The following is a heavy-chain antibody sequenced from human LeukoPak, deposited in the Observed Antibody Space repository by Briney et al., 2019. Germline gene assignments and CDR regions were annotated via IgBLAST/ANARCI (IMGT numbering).Heavy chain of an antibody. CDR3: ARDVEAVAGTERAFDI. V-gene: IGHV1-18*01. J-gene: IGHJ3*02. D-gene: IGHD6-19*01. Sequence: ASVKVSCKASGYSFTSYGISWVRQAPGQGLEWMGWISGYNGKTNYAQKVQGRVTMTTDTSTSTAYMELRSLRSDDTAVYYCARDVEAVAGTERAFDIWGQGTMVTVSS. CDR1: GYSFTSYG. CDR2: ISGYNGKT.